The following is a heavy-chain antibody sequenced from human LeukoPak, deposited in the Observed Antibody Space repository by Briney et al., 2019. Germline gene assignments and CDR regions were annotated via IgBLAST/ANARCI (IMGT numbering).Heavy chain of an antibody. D-gene: IGHD3-3*01. Sequence: GGSLRLSCAASGFTFSSYSMNWVRQAPGKGLEWVSSISSSSSYIYYADSVKGRFTISRDNAKNLLYLQMNSLRAEDTAVYYCARALDFWSGYNYGMDVWGQGTTVTVSS. V-gene: IGHV3-21*01. J-gene: IGHJ6*02. CDR1: GFTFSSYS. CDR2: ISSSSSYI. CDR3: ARALDFWSGYNYGMDV.